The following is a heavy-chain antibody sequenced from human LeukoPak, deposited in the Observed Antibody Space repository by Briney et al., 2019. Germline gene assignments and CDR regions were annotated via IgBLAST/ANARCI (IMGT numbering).Heavy chain of an antibody. D-gene: IGHD3-22*01. J-gene: IGHJ3*02. V-gene: IGHV1-8*01. CDR1: GYTFTSYD. CDR3: ARGPLLFYYDSSGYNNAFDI. Sequence: ASVKVSCKASGYTFTSYDINWVRQATGQGLEWMGWMNPNSGNTGYAQKFQGRVTMTRNTSISTACMELSSLRSEDTAVYYCARGPLLFYYDSSGYNNAFDIWGQGTMVTVSS. CDR2: MNPNSGNT.